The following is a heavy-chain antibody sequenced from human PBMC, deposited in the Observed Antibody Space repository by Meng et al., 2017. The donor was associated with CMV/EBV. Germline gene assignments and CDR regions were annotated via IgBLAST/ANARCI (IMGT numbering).Heavy chain of an antibody. J-gene: IGHJ2*01. CDR3: ATYIGNYINWYFDL. V-gene: IGHV1-2*02. D-gene: IGHD1-7*01. CDR2: INPNSGGT. Sequence: QGQSVQAGAEVNKPGASVKVSFKASGYTFTGYYMHWVGQAPGQGLEWMGWINPNSGGTNYAQKFQGRVTMTRDTSISTAYMELSRLRSDDTVVYYCATYIGNYINWYFDLWGRGTLVTASS. CDR1: GYTFTGYY.